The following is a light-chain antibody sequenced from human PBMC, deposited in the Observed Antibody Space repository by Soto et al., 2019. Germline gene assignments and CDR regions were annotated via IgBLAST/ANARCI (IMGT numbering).Light chain of an antibody. V-gene: IGKV3-15*01. J-gene: IGKJ4*01. CDR2: GAS. Sequence: EIVMTQSPATLSVSPGETATLSCRASQSVGSAVAWYQHKPGQAPRLLIVGASIRATGVPGRFSGGGSGTEFTLTISSLQSEDFAVYYCQQYNNWTTLTFGGGTTVEIK. CDR1: QSVGSA. CDR3: QQYNNWTTLT.